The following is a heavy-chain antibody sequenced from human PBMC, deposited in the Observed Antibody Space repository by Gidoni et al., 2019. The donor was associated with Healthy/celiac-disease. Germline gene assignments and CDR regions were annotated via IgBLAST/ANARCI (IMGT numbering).Heavy chain of an antibody. CDR2: IYHSGST. J-gene: IGHJ6*03. CDR3: ARSVGRYSSGWYYMDV. CDR1: GGSLSSSNW. D-gene: IGHD6-19*01. V-gene: IGHV4-4*02. Sequence: QVQLQESGPGLATPSGTLSLTCAVSGGSLSSSNWWSWVRQPPGKGLEWIGEIYHSGSTNYNPSLKSRVTISVDKSKNQFSLKLSSVTAADTAVYYCARSVGRYSSGWYYMDVWGKGTTVTVSS.